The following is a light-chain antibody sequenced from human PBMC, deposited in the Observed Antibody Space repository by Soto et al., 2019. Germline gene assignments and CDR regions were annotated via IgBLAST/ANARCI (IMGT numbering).Light chain of an antibody. CDR3: QPGVT. CDR1: QSLTTNY. J-gene: IGKJ4*01. Sequence: DIVLTQSPGTLSLSPGERATLSCRASQSLTTNYLAWYQQKPGQAPRLLIYDASSRATGIPDRFSGRGSGTDFTLTIARLEPEDFAVYYCQPGVTFGGGTKVEIK. V-gene: IGKV3-20*01. CDR2: DAS.